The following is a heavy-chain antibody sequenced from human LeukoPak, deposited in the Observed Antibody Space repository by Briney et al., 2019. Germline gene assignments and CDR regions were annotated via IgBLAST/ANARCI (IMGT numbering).Heavy chain of an antibody. CDR2: MNPNSGNT. J-gene: IGHJ5*02. V-gene: IGHV1-8*03. D-gene: IGHD6-25*01. CDR1: GYTFTSYD. CDR3: ARGRGSSGYFSSHDINWFDP. Sequence: ASVKVSCKASGYTFTSYDIHWVRQATGQGLEWMGWMNPNSGNTGYAQKFQGRVTITRNTSISTAYMELSSLRSEDPAVYYCARGRGSSGYFSSHDINWFDPWGQGTLVTVSS.